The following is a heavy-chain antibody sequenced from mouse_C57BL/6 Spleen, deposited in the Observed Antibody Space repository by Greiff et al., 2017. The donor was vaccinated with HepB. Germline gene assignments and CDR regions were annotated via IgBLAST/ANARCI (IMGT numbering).Heavy chain of an antibody. J-gene: IGHJ2*01. V-gene: IGHV1-81*01. CDR2: IYPRSGNT. CDR1: GYTFTSYG. CDR3: ARIITTVVDPYYFDY. Sequence: QVQLQQSGAELARPGASVKLSCKASGYTFTSYGISWVKQRTGQGLEWIGEIYPRSGNTYYNEKFKGKATLTAEKSSSTAYMELRSLTSEDSAVYFCARIITTVVDPYYFDYWGQGTTLTVSS. D-gene: IGHD1-1*01.